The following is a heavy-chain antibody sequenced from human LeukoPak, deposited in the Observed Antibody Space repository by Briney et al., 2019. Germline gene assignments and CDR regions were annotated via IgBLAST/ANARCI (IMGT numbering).Heavy chain of an antibody. CDR2: ISGSGGST. D-gene: IGHD6-6*01. CDR1: GFTFSSYA. J-gene: IGHJ3*02. CDR3: AKARGSSDAFDI. Sequence: GRSLRLSCAASGFTFSSYAMSWVRQAPGKGLEWVSAISGSGGSTYYADSVKGRFTISRDNSKNTLYLQMNSLRAEDTAVYYCAKARGSSDAFDIWGQGTMVTVSS. V-gene: IGHV3-23*01.